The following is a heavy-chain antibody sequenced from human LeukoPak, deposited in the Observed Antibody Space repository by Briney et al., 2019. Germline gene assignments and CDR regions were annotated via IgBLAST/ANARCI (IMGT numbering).Heavy chain of an antibody. CDR3: ARGPYYYDSSGYYSPYYYYYMDV. V-gene: IGHV4-34*01. Sequence: PSETLSLTCAVYGGSFSGYYWSWIRQPPGKGLEWIGEINHSGSTNYNPSLKSRVTISVDTSKNRFSLKLSSVTAADTAVYYCARGPYYYDSSGYYSPYYYYYMDVWGKGTTVTVSS. J-gene: IGHJ6*03. CDR2: INHSGST. CDR1: GGSFSGYY. D-gene: IGHD3-22*01.